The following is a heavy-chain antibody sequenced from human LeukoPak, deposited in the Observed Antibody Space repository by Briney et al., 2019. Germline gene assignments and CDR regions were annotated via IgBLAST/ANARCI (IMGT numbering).Heavy chain of an antibody. CDR1: GFTFSSYE. Sequence: GGSLRLSCAASGFTFSSYEMNWVRQAPGKGLEWVSYISSSGSAIYYADSVEGRFTISRDNAENSLYLQMNSLRAEDTAVYYCARKAVLTRGAHDAFDIWGQGTMVTVSS. D-gene: IGHD4-23*01. CDR3: ARKAVLTRGAHDAFDI. J-gene: IGHJ3*02. CDR2: ISSSGSAI. V-gene: IGHV3-48*03.